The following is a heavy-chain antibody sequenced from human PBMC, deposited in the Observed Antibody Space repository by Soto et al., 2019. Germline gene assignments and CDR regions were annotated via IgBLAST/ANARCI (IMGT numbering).Heavy chain of an antibody. J-gene: IGHJ2*01. CDR3: ARLLFSGGSCSYWYFDL. V-gene: IGHV4-39*01. Sequence: QLQLQESGPGLVKPSETLSLTCTVSGGSISNRDYYWGWIRQSPGTGLEWIGSIYYSGNTYYNPSLMRPVPMSVDTSKSRFSLELSSVTAADTAVYYCARLLFSGGSCSYWYFDLWGRGTLVTVSS. CDR2: IYYSGNT. D-gene: IGHD2-15*01. CDR1: GGSISNRDYY.